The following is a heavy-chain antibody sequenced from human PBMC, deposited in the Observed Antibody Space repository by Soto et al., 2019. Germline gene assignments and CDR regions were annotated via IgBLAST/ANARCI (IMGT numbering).Heavy chain of an antibody. CDR3: ARDRTVHYYDSSGYLYYFDY. CDR1: GGTFSSYA. J-gene: IGHJ4*02. CDR2: IIPIFGTA. V-gene: IGHV1-69*01. D-gene: IGHD3-22*01. Sequence: QVQLVQSGAEVKKPGSSVKVSSKASGGTFSSYAISWVRQAPGQGLEWMGGIIPIFGTANYAQKFQGRVTITADESTSTAYMELSSLRSEDTAVYYCARDRTVHYYDSSGYLYYFDYWGQGTLVTVSS.